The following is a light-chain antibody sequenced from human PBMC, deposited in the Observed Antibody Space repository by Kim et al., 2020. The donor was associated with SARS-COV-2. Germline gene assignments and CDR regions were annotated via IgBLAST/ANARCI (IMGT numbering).Light chain of an antibody. V-gene: IGKV3-15*01. J-gene: IGKJ4*01. CDR3: QQYNNWPPLT. CDR1: ESVSSN. Sequence: EVVMTQSPATLSVSPGERATLFCRASESVSSNLAWYQQKLGQTPRLLIYGASTRATGIPARFSGSGSGTEFTLTINSLQSEDFAVYYCQQYNNWPPLTFGGGTKVDIK. CDR2: GAS.